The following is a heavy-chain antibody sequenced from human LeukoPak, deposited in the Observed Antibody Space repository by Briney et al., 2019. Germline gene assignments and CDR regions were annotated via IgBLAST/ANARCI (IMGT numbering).Heavy chain of an antibody. Sequence: VASVKVSCKSSGYTFTGYYMHWVRQAPGQGLEWMGWINPNSGGTNYAQKFQGRVTMTRDTSINTAYMELSRLRSDDTAVYYCARERYYYGSGSYYQSERHITSSPTFDSWGQGTLVTVSS. D-gene: IGHD3-10*01. V-gene: IGHV1-2*02. CDR2: INPNSGGT. J-gene: IGHJ4*02. CDR1: GYTFTGYY. CDR3: ARERYYYGSGSYYQSERHITSSPTFDS.